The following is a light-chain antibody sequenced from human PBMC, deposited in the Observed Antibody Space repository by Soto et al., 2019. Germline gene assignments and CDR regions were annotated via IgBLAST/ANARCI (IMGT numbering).Light chain of an antibody. Sequence: EIVMTQSPATLSVSPGERATLSCRASQSVSSNLAWYQQKPGQVPTLLIYVASTRATGVPARFSGSGSGTEFTLTISSLQSEXFAVXXCQQYNNWPLTFGGGTKVEIK. CDR1: QSVSSN. V-gene: IGKV3-15*01. CDR3: QQYNNWPLT. CDR2: VAS. J-gene: IGKJ4*01.